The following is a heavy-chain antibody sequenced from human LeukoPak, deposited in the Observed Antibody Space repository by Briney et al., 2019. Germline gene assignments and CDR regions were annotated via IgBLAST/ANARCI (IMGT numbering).Heavy chain of an antibody. CDR2: IYYSGST. J-gene: IGHJ6*02. CDR3: ARHIYDFWSGYYPYYYYGMDV. V-gene: IGHV4-39*01. CDR1: GGSISSSSYY. D-gene: IGHD3-3*01. Sequence: SETLSLTCTVSGGSISSSSYYWGWIRQATGKGLEWIGSIYYSGSTYYNPSLKSRVTISVDTSKNQFSLKLSSVTAADTAVYYCARHIYDFWSGYYPYYYYGMDVWGQGTTVTVSS.